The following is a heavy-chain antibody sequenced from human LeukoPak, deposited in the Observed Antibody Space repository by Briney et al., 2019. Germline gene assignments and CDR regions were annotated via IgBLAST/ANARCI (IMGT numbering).Heavy chain of an antibody. Sequence: PSETLPLTCAVYGGSFNGYHWTWIRQPPGNGLEWIGEINHRGNTNYNPSLKSRVTISVDTSKNQFSLKLSSVIAADTAVYYCARAVRDRGVILPWFDPWGQGTLVTVSS. CDR1: GGSFNGYH. J-gene: IGHJ5*02. V-gene: IGHV4-34*01. CDR2: INHRGNT. CDR3: ARAVRDRGVILPWFDP. D-gene: IGHD3-10*01.